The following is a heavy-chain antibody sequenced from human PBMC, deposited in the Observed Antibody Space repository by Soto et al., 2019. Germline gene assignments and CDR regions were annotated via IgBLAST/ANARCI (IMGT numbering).Heavy chain of an antibody. J-gene: IGHJ4*02. D-gene: IGHD3-22*01. V-gene: IGHV1-46*01. CDR1: GYTFTKFH. Sequence: ASVKVSFKASGYTFTKFHIHWVRQAPGQGLEWMGMIDPSGGVTRDAQRFQGRITMTSDTSTSSVYMELRGLTSEDTAVYYCARDVIGLDYYEASGYGFAHWARGTL. CDR2: IDPSGGVT. CDR3: ARDVIGLDYYEASGYGFAH.